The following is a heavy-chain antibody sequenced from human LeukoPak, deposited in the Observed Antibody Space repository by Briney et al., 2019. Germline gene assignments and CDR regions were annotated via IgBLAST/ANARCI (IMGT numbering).Heavy chain of an antibody. D-gene: IGHD3-3*01. CDR3: ARKGGITIFGVVDYYYYGMDV. J-gene: IGHJ6*02. Sequence: ASVKVSCKASGYTFTSYDINWARQATGQGLEWMGWMNPNSGNTGYAQKFQGRVTMTRNTSISTAYMELSSLRSEDTAVYYCARKGGITIFGVVDYYYYGMDVWGQGTTVTVSS. CDR2: MNPNSGNT. CDR1: GYTFTSYD. V-gene: IGHV1-8*01.